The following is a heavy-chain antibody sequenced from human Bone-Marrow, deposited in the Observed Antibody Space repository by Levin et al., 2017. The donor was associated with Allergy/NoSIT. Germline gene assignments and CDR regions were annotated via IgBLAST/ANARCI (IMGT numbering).Heavy chain of an antibody. J-gene: IGHJ4*02. V-gene: IGHV4-30-4*01. CDR2: IYNSGIT. CDR1: GDSFPNGEYY. Sequence: SQTLSLTCTVSGDSFPNGEYYWTWIRQPPGKGLEWIGYIYNSGITSYNPSLKSRISMSIDTSKNQFSLTLSSVTAADTAVYYCARDYGDEDFWGQGTLVTVSS. D-gene: IGHD4-17*01. CDR3: ARDYGDEDF.